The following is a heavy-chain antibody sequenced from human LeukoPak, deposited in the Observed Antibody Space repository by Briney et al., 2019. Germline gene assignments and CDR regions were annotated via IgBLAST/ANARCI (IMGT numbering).Heavy chain of an antibody. Sequence: SETLSLTCTVSGGSISSYYWSWIRQPPGKGLEWIGYIYYSGSTNYNPSLTSRVTISVDTSKNQFSLKLSSVTAADTAVYYCARDRYDFWSGYYSDYWGQGTLVTVSS. V-gene: IGHV4-59*01. CDR2: IYYSGST. CDR3: ARDRYDFWSGYYSDY. J-gene: IGHJ4*02. CDR1: GGSISSYY. D-gene: IGHD3-3*01.